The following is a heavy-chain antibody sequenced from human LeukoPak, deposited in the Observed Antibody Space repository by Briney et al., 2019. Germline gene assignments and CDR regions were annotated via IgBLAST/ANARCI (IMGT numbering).Heavy chain of an antibody. CDR1: GGSISSGGSY. D-gene: IGHD3-22*01. J-gene: IGHJ4*02. Sequence: SETLSLTCTVSGGSISSGGSYWSWIRQHPGKGLEWIGYIYYSGSTYYNPSLKSRVTISVDTSKNQFSLKLSSVTAADTAVYYCARASHPYYYDSSGSLDYWGQGTLVTVSS. CDR2: IYYSGST. V-gene: IGHV4-31*03. CDR3: ARASHPYYYDSSGSLDY.